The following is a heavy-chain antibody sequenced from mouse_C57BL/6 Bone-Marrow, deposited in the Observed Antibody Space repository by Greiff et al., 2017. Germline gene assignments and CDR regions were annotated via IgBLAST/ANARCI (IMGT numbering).Heavy chain of an antibody. V-gene: IGHV1-63*01. CDR1: GYTFTNYW. J-gene: IGHJ2*01. Sequence: QVQLQESGAELVRPGTSVKMSCKASGYTFTNYWIGWAKQRPGHGLEWIGDIYPGGGYTNYNEKFKGKATLTADKSSSTAYMQFSSLTSEDSAIYYCARCYYGSSSYYFDYWGQGTTLTVSS. CDR2: IYPGGGYT. CDR3: ARCYYGSSSYYFDY. D-gene: IGHD1-1*01.